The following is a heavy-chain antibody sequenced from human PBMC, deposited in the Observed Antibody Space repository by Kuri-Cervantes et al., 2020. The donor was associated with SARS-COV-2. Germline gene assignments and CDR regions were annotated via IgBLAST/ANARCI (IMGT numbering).Heavy chain of an antibody. J-gene: IGHJ4*02. CDR3: AKDTERTPYFDF. CDR2: ISYDGSNK. D-gene: IGHD1-1*01. V-gene: IGHV3-30-3*01. Sequence: GESLKISCAASGFTFSSYAMHWVRQAPGKGLEWVAVISYDGSNKYYADAVEGRFTISRDNSKDTVHLQMSSLTGDDTAIYYCAKDTERTPYFDFWGQGTRVT. CDR1: GFTFSSYA.